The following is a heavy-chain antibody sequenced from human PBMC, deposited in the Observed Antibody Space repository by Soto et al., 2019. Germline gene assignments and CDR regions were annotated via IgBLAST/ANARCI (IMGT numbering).Heavy chain of an antibody. CDR2: IYYSGNP. CDR1: CDSVTSGHSS. CDR3: ARIAVDTYMIYWRYP. J-gene: IGHJ4*03. D-gene: IGHD5-18*01. V-gene: IGHV4-61*01. Sequence: ETLSLTCTVSCDSVTSGHSSWSWISQPPGKGLAWIGYIYYSGNPNYSPSLISRVTISLDTSNNQFSLKLGSVTAADTAVCCCARIAVDTYMIYWRYPRGQGALVTVSS.